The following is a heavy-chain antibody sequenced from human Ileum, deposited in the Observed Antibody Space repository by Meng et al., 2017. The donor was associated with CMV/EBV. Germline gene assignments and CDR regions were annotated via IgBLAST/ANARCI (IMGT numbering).Heavy chain of an antibody. V-gene: IGHV3-7*01. D-gene: IGHD6-13*01. CDR2: INQDGSIR. CDR1: GFTFGSYW. J-gene: IGHJ4*02. CDR3: ARDPGYSSFDY. Sequence: GESLKISCAASGFTFGSYWMSWVRQAPGKEPEFVANINQDGSIRGYLDSVKGRFTISRDNAKASFYLHMNSLGPEDSAMYYCARDPGYSSFDYWGQGTLVTVSS.